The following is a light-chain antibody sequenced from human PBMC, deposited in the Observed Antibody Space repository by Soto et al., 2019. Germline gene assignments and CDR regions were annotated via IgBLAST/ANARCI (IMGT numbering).Light chain of an antibody. J-gene: IGLJ1*01. CDR3: SSFTSDITYV. CDR2: DVT. V-gene: IGLV2-14*01. CDR1: SSDVGGYNS. Sequence: QSALTQPASVSGSPGQSITISCTGTSSDVGGYNSVSWYRQDPGKAPKLMIYDVTNRPSGVSNRFSGSKSGNTASLTISGLQAEDEADYYCSSFTSDITYVFGTDTQLTVL.